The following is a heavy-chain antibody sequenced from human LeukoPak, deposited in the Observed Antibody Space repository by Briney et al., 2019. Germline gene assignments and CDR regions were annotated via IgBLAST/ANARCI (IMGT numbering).Heavy chain of an antibody. Sequence: GGSLRLSCAASGFTFSTYCMSWVRLAPGKGLEWVANIKEDGSEKYYVESVKGRFTISRDNAKKSLYLQMNSLRAEDTAVYYCATYWRHFDWLLSDIWGLGTMVTVSS. CDR1: GFTFSTYC. V-gene: IGHV3-7*05. CDR3: ATYWRHFDWLLSDI. CDR2: IKEDGSEK. D-gene: IGHD3-9*01. J-gene: IGHJ3*02.